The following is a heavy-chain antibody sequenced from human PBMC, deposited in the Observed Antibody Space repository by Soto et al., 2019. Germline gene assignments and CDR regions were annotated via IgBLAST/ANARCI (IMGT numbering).Heavy chain of an antibody. J-gene: IGHJ6*03. CDR3: SLVSFDFWSGSVEDYYYMDV. V-gene: IGHV1-3*01. CDR2: INAGNGNT. Sequence: ASVKVSFKASGYTFTSYAMHWVRQAPGQRLEWMGWINAGNGNTKYSQKFQGRVTITRDTSASTAYMELSSLRSEDTAVYFFSLVSFDFWSGSVEDYYYMDVWGKGTTVTVSS. CDR1: GYTFTSYA. D-gene: IGHD3-3*01.